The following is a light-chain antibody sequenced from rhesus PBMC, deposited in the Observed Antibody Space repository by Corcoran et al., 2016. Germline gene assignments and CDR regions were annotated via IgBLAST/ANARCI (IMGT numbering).Light chain of an antibody. CDR1: QSVSSN. Sequence: EIVMTQSPATLSLSPGERATLSCRASQSVSSNLAWYQQKPGKAPRLLIYGASNRATGIPDRFSGSGSRTDFTLTISSLEPEDVGVYYCQQESNWPLTFGGGTKVEIK. J-gene: IGKJ4*01. CDR2: GAS. CDR3: QQESNWPLT. V-gene: IGKV3-35*01.